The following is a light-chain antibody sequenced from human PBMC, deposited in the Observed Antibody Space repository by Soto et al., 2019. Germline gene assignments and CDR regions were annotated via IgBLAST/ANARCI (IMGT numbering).Light chain of an antibody. CDR3: SSYTTAYTQV. CDR1: SNDVGYYNY. CDR2: EVT. V-gene: IGLV2-14*01. Sequence: QSALSQPASVCGSPGQSITISCTGTSNDVGYYNYVSWYQQHPGQAPKLMISEVTTRPSGVSDRFSGSKSGNTASLTISRLQAEDEAHYYCSSYTTAYTQVFGGGTQLTVL. J-gene: IGLJ3*02.